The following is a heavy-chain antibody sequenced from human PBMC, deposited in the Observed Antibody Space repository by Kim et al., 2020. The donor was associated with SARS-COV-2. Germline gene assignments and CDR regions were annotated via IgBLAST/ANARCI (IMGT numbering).Heavy chain of an antibody. J-gene: IGHJ4*02. CDR1: GGSFSGYY. CDR2: INHSGST. V-gene: IGHV4-34*01. Sequence: SETLSLTCAVYGGSFSGYYWSWIRQPPGKGLEWIGEINHSGSTNYNPSLKSRVTISVDTSKNQFSLKLSSVTAADTAVYYCARERHYYDSSAPGSFDYWGQGTLVTVSS. D-gene: IGHD3-22*01. CDR3: ARERHYYDSSAPGSFDY.